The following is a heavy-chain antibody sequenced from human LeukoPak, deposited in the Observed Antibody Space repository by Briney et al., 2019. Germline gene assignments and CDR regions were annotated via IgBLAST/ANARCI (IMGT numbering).Heavy chain of an antibody. D-gene: IGHD1-1*01. CDR3: ARVETGTIDY. CDR2: INHSGST. CDR1: GGSISSGGYY. V-gene: IGHV4-31*03. Sequence: SETLSLTCTVSGGSISSGGYYWSWIRQHPGKGLEWIGEINHSGSTNYNPSLKSRVTISVDTSKNQFSLKLSSVTAADTAVYYCARVETGTIDYWGQGTLVTVSS. J-gene: IGHJ4*02.